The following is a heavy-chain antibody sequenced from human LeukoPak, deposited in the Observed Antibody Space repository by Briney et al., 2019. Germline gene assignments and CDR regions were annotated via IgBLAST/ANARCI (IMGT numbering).Heavy chain of an antibody. Sequence: ASVKVSCKASGYTFTGYYMHWVRQAPGQGLEWMGWINPNSGGTNYAQKFQGRVTMTRDTSISTAYMELSRLRSDDTAVYYCARTYYYDHRGAFDIWGQGTMVTVSS. CDR1: GYTFTGYY. J-gene: IGHJ3*02. V-gene: IGHV1-2*02. CDR3: ARTYYYDHRGAFDI. D-gene: IGHD3-22*01. CDR2: INPNSGGT.